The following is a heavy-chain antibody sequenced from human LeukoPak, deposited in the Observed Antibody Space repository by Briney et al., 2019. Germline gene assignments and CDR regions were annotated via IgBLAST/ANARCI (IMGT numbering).Heavy chain of an antibody. V-gene: IGHV4-34*01. CDR2: INHSGST. D-gene: IGHD6-13*01. CDR3: ARDRYSSPVRWFDP. Sequence: SETLSLTCAVYGGSFSGYYWSWIRQPPGKGLEWIGEINHSGSTNHNPSLKSRVTISVDTSKNQFSLKLSSVTAADTAVYYCARDRYSSPVRWFDPWGQGTLVTVSS. CDR1: GGSFSGYY. J-gene: IGHJ5*02.